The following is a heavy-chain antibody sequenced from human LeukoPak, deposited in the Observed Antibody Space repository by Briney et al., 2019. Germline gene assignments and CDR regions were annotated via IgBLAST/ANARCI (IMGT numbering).Heavy chain of an antibody. V-gene: IGHV1-46*01. Sequence: ASVKVSCKASGYTFTSYYMHWVRQAPGQGLEWMGIINPSDSSTSYAQKFQGRVTMTRDTSTSTVYMELSSLRSEDTAVYYCAREEGARIQLWLQPKVYYWGQGTLVTVSS. J-gene: IGHJ4*02. CDR2: INPSDSST. CDR1: GYTFTSYY. CDR3: AREEGARIQLWLQPKVYY. D-gene: IGHD5-18*01.